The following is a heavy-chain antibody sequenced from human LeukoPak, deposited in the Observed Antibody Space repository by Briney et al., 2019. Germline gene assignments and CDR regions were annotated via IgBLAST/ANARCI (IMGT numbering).Heavy chain of an antibody. CDR1: GGFFSGYY. CDR3: ARASLSSGWYYRPEDLGY. Sequence: LSLTCAVYGGFFSGYYWSWIRQPRAKGLEWVSYISSSGSTIYYADSVKGRFTISRDNAKNSLYLQMNSLRAEDTAVYYCARASLSSGWYYRPEDLGYWGQGTLVTVSS. V-gene: IGHV3-11*04. CDR2: ISSSGSTI. J-gene: IGHJ4*02. D-gene: IGHD6-13*01.